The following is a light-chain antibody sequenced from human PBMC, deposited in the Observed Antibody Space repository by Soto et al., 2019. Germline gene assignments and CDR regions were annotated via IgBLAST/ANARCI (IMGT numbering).Light chain of an antibody. Sequence: EIVMTQSPATLSVSPGERATLSCRASQSISSNLAWYQQKPGQAPRLLIYSASTRATGIPARFSGSGSGTDFTLTISRLEPGDFAVYYCQQYGSSPWTFGQGTKVDIK. V-gene: IGKV3-20*01. J-gene: IGKJ1*01. CDR2: SAS. CDR1: QSISSN. CDR3: QQYGSSPWT.